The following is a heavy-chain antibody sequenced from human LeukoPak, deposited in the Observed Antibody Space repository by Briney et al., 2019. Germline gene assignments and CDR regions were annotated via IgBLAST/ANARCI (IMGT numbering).Heavy chain of an antibody. J-gene: IGHJ3*02. V-gene: IGHV4-34*01. CDR2: INHSGST. CDR3: ARTYRIAAAGTGFDAFDI. CDR1: GGSFSGYY. Sequence: SETLSLTCVVYGGSFSGYYWSWIRQPPGKGLEWIGEINHSGSTNYNPSLKSRVTISVDKSKNQFSLKLSSVTAADTAVYYCARTYRIAAAGTGFDAFDIWGQGTMVTVSS. D-gene: IGHD6-13*01.